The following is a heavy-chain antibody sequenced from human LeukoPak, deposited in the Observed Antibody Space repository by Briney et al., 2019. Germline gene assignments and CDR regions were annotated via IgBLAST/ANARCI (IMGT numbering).Heavy chain of an antibody. V-gene: IGHV4-31*03. J-gene: IGHJ5*02. Sequence: SETLSLTCTVSGGSISSGDFYWSWIRQHPGKGLEWIGHISYSGSTYYNPSLKSRVTMSVDTSKNQFSLKVTSVTAADTAVYHCARGPAKMRVYVSEWLDPWGQGTLVIVSS. CDR2: ISYSGST. CDR1: GGSISSGDFY. CDR3: ARGPAKMRVYVSEWLDP. D-gene: IGHD5/OR15-5a*01.